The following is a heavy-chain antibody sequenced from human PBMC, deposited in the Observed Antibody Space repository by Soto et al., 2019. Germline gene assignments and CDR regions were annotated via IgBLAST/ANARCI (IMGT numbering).Heavy chain of an antibody. CDR1: GYTFTHNA. D-gene: IGHD3-22*01. J-gene: IGHJ4*02. CDR3: TSLTYDHTGNVLDF. CDR2: ISTGNGNT. V-gene: IGHV1-3*04. Sequence: QVQLVQSGVEVKQPGASVKVSCKASGYTFTHNAIHWVRQAPGQGLEWMGWISTGNGNTKYSQRFQGRLTFTRDTSATTAYMELSGLRSEDTAVYYCTSLTYDHTGNVLDFWGQGTLVTVSS.